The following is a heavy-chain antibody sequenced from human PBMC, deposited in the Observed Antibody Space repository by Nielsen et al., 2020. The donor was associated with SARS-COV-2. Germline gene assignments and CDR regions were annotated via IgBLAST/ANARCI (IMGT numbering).Heavy chain of an antibody. J-gene: IGHJ4*02. CDR3: ARISDSAWYFDY. D-gene: IGHD2-21*02. Sequence: GESLKISCAASGFTFSSYEMNWVRQAPGKGLEWVANIKQDGSEKYYVDSVKGRFTISRDNARNSLFLQMNSLRVEDTAVYYCARISDSAWYFDYWGQGTLVTVSS. CDR1: GFTFSSYE. CDR2: IKQDGSEK. V-gene: IGHV3-7*03.